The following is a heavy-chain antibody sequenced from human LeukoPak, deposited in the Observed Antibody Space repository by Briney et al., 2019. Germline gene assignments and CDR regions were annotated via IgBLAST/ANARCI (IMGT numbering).Heavy chain of an antibody. V-gene: IGHV4-34*01. J-gene: IGHJ1*01. CDR3: ARVLRHRSSSWRPTYEYFQH. CDR1: GGSFSGYY. CDR2: INHSGST. D-gene: IGHD6-13*01. Sequence: SETLSLTCAVYGGSFSGYYWSWIRQPPGEGLEWIGEINHSGSTNYNPSLKSRVTISVDTSKNQFSLKLSSVTAADTAVYYCARVLRHRSSSWRPTYEYFQHWGQGTLVTVSS.